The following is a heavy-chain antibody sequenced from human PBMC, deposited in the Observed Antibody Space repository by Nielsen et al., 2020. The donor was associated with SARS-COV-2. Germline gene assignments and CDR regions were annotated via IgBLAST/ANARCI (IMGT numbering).Heavy chain of an antibody. Sequence: SVKVSCKASGGTFSTSGISWVRQAPGQGLEWVGGILVIFHTASYAQKFQGRVTITADESTSTAYMELSSLRFEDTAVYYCLGLYPPPDYWGQGTLVTVSS. V-gene: IGHV1-69*13. CDR1: GGTFSTSG. J-gene: IGHJ4*02. D-gene: IGHD3-16*01. CDR2: ILVIFHTA. CDR3: LGLYPPPDY.